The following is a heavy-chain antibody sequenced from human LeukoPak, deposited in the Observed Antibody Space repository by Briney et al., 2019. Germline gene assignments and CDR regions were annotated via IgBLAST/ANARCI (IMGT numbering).Heavy chain of an antibody. Sequence: SETLSLTCTVSGGSISSSSYYWGWIRQPPGKGLEWIGSIYYSGSTYYNPSLKSRVTISVDTSKNQFSLKLSSVTAADTAVYYCARDPVYYYDSSGYFDYWGQGTLVTVSS. J-gene: IGHJ4*02. CDR3: ARDPVYYYDSSGYFDY. CDR2: IYYSGST. D-gene: IGHD3-22*01. CDR1: GGSISSSSYY. V-gene: IGHV4-39*07.